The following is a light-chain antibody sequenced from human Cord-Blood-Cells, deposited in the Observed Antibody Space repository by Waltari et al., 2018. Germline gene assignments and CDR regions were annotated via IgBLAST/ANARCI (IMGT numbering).Light chain of an antibody. CDR3: QQFNSYPYT. J-gene: IGKJ2*01. V-gene: IGKV1-13*02. Sequence: AIPWSQSRSSLSASFRDTVTITCRESHRISSALAWYQQKPGKAPKLLIYDASSLESGVPSMFSGSGSGTDFTLTISSLQPEDFATYYCQQFNSYPYTFGQGTKLEIK. CDR1: HRISSA. CDR2: DAS.